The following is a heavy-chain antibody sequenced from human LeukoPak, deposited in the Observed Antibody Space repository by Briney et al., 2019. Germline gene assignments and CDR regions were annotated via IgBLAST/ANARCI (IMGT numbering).Heavy chain of an antibody. D-gene: IGHD2-8*02. Sequence: SQTLSLTCAISGDSVSNNSAVWNWIRQPLSRGREWLGRTYYRSKWYNDYGASVKSRITVNPDTSKNQFSLQLNSVTPEDTAVYYCVRSQYWRFDDWGQGTLVTVSS. CDR3: VRSQYWRFDD. CDR2: TYYRSKWYN. CDR1: GDSVSNNSAV. V-gene: IGHV6-1*01. J-gene: IGHJ4*02.